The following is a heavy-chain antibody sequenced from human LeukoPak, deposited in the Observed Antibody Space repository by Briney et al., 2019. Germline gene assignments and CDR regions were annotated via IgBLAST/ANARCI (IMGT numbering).Heavy chain of an antibody. CDR3: ARGRYPHTSSWYGDAFDI. CDR2: ISGYYDNT. Sequence: ASVKVSCKASGYTFTSYGISWVRQAPGQGLEWMGWISGYYDNTNYAQNLQGRVTMTTDTSTSTAYMELRSLRSDDTAVYYCARGRYPHTSSWYGDAFDIWGQGTMAAVSS. CDR1: GYTFTSYG. V-gene: IGHV1-18*01. D-gene: IGHD6-13*01. J-gene: IGHJ3*02.